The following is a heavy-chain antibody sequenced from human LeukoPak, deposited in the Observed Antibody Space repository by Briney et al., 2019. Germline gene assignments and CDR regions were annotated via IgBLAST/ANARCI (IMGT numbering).Heavy chain of an antibody. J-gene: IGHJ4*02. V-gene: IGHV4-59*01. D-gene: IGHD5-18*01. CDR3: ARGYSYPHYYFDY. Sequence: SETLSLTCTVSGGSISSYYWSWIRQPPGKGLEWIGYIYYSGSTNYNPSLKSRVTISVDTSKNQFSLELSSVTAADTAVYYCARGYSYPHYYFDYWGQGTLVTVSS. CDR2: IYYSGST. CDR1: GGSISSYY.